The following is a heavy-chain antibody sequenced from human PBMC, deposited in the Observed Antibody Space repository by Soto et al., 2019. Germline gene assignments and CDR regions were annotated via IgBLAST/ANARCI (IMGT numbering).Heavy chain of an antibody. D-gene: IGHD5-18*01. V-gene: IGHV1-18*01. Sequence: GASVKVSCKASGYTFTSYGISWVRQAPGQGLEWMGWISAYNGNTNYAQKLQGRVTMTTDTSTSTAYMELRSLRSDDTAVYYCARDLGYSYGQEYYYYYYGMDVWGQGTTVTVSS. J-gene: IGHJ6*02. CDR3: ARDLGYSYGQEYYYYYYGMDV. CDR1: GYTFTSYG. CDR2: ISAYNGNT.